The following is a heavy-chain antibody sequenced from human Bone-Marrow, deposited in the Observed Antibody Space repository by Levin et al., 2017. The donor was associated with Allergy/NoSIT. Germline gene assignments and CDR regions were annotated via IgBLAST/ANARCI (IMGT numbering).Heavy chain of an antibody. CDR2: ISYDGSNQ. CDR3: ARDPSPYCSCIICYRHWFAP. CDR1: GFTFNNYA. V-gene: IGHV3-30-3*01. Sequence: GGSLRLSCAASGFTFNNYAMHWVRQAPGKGLGWVAFISYDGSNQYYADSVKGRFTISRDNSKNTLYLQMTSLRAEDTTVYYCARDPSPYCSCIICYRHWFAPVGLAALVTVSS. J-gene: IGHJ5*02. D-gene: IGHD2-2*01.